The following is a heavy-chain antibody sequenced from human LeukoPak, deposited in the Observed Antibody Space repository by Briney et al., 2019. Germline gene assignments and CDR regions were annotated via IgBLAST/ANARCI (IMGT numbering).Heavy chain of an antibody. Sequence: GGSLRLSCAASGFTFSSYSMIWVRHAPGKGREGVSYISSSGRSILYADSVKGRFTVSRDNAKTSLYLKMNNLRAEDTAVYYGGREIPSGSYAPDYWGQGILVIVSS. D-gene: IGHD1-26*01. CDR3: GREIPSGSYAPDY. CDR1: GFTFSSYS. V-gene: IGHV3-21*05. CDR2: ISSSGRSI. J-gene: IGHJ4*02.